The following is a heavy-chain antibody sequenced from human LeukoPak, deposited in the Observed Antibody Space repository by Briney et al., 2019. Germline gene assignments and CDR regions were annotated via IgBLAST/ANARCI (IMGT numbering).Heavy chain of an antibody. CDR3: AIRDSSGWVNWFDP. CDR1: GGSFSGYY. V-gene: IGHV4-34*01. CDR2: INHSGST. J-gene: IGHJ5*02. D-gene: IGHD6-19*01. Sequence: KPSETLSLTCAVYGGSFSGYYWSWIRQPPGKGLEWIGEINHSGSTNYNPSLKSRVTISVDTSKNQFSLKPSSVTAADTAVYYCAIRDSSGWVNWFDPWGQGTLVTVSS.